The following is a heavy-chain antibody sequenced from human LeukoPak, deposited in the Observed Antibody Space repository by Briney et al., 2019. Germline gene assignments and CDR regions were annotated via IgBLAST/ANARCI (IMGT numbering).Heavy chain of an antibody. D-gene: IGHD2-2*01. CDR3: ARVPAGDCFDN. CDR1: GYTFTSYD. J-gene: IGHJ4*02. CDR2: MNPNSGNT. V-gene: IGHV1-8*01. Sequence: GASVKVSCKASGYTFTSYDINWVRQATGQGLEWMGWMNPNSGNTGYAQKLQGRVTITRDTSASTAYMELNSLRSEDTVVYFCARVPAGDCFDNWGQGTLVTVSS.